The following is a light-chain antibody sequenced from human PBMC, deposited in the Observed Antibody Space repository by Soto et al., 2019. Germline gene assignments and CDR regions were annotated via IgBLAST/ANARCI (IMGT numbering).Light chain of an antibody. CDR2: GAS. Sequence: EIVLTQSPGTLSLSPGERATLSCRASQSVGTNLVWYQHKPGQAPRPLIYGASIRATGIPARFSGSGSGTDFTLTISSLEPEDSAVYYCQQRVHWLTFGGGTKVDIK. CDR1: QSVGTN. J-gene: IGKJ4*01. CDR3: QQRVHWLT. V-gene: IGKV3-11*01.